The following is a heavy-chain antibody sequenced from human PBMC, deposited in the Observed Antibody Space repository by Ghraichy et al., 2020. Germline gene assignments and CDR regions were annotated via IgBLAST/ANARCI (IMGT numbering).Heavy chain of an antibody. J-gene: IGHJ3*02. CDR1: GGSISSYY. V-gene: IGHV4-59*01. CDR3: ARERVTMVRAPFDI. CDR2: IYYSGST. Sequence: SETLSLTCTVSGGSISSYYWSWIRQPPGKGLEWIGYIYYSGSTNYNPSLKSRVTISVDTSKNQFSLKLSSVTAADTAVYYCARERVTMVRAPFDIWGQGTMVTVSS. D-gene: IGHD3-10*01.